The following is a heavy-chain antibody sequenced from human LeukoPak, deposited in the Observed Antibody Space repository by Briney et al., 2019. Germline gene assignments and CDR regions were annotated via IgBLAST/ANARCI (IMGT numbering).Heavy chain of an antibody. V-gene: IGHV1-2*02. Sequence: ASVKVSCKTSGYTFTGYYMHWVRQAPGHGLEWMGWINPNSGGTNYAQRFQGRVTMTRDTSISTAYMELSRLRSDDTAVYYCARERGYCSSSTCYTSDAFDIWGQGTMVTVSS. J-gene: IGHJ3*02. CDR3: ARERGYCSSSTCYTSDAFDI. D-gene: IGHD2-2*02. CDR1: GYTFTGYY. CDR2: INPNSGGT.